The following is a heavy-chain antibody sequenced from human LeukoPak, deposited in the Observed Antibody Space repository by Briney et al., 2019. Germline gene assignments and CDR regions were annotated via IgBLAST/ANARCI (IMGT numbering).Heavy chain of an antibody. CDR1: GFSFNTYW. V-gene: IGHV3-7*01. CDR3: ARDTKAGYFDL. J-gene: IGHJ4*02. Sequence: GGSLRLSCAASGFSFNTYWMSWVRQAPGKGLEWVANIKEDGTRDYYVESMKGRCTISKDNAKNSLYLQVNSLKAEDTAVYYCARDTKAGYFDLWGQGTLVTVSS. CDR2: IKEDGTRD.